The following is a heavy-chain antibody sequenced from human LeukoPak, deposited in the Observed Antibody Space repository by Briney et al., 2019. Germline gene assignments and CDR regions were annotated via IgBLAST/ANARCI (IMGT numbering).Heavy chain of an antibody. J-gene: IGHJ4*02. CDR3: ARHGSSYSLDY. CDR1: GGSISSYF. D-gene: IGHD3-10*01. CDR2: IYTSGST. V-gene: IGHV4-4*07. Sequence: PSETLSLTCTVSGGSISSYFWSWIRQPAGEGLEWIGRIYTSGSTNYNPSLKSRVTVSVDTSKNQFSLKLTSVTAADTAVYYCARHGSSYSLDYWGQGTLVTVSS.